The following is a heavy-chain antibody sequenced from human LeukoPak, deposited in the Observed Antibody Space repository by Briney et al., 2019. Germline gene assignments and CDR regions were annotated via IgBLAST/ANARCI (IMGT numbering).Heavy chain of an antibody. J-gene: IGHJ3*02. CDR3: ARVYFDWLLKGFDAFDI. CDR1: GGSISSYY. Sequence: PSETLSLTFTVSGGSISSYYWSWIRQPPGKGPEWVGYIYYSGSTNYNPSLKSRVTISVDTSKNQFSLKLSSVTAADTAVYYCARVYFDWLLKGFDAFDIWGQGTMVTVSS. D-gene: IGHD3-9*01. V-gene: IGHV4-59*01. CDR2: IYYSGST.